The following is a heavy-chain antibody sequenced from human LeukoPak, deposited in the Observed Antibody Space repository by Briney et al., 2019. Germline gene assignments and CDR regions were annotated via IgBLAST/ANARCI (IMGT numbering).Heavy chain of an antibody. CDR2: VSGSGGST. J-gene: IGHJ4*02. D-gene: IGHD6-19*01. V-gene: IGHV3-23*01. Sequence: PGGSLRLSCAASGFTFSSYAMSWVRQAPGKGLEWVSAVSGSGGSTYYADSVKGRFTISRDNSKNTLYPQMNSLRAEDTAVYYCAKDLGSGWPSSFDYWGQGTLVTVSS. CDR1: GFTFSSYA. CDR3: AKDLGSGWPSSFDY.